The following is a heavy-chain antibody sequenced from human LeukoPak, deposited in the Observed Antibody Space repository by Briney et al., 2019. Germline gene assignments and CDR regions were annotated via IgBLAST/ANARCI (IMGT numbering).Heavy chain of an antibody. V-gene: IGHV3-11*04. Sequence: GGSLRLSCAASGFAFSDFYMSWIRQAPGKGLEWVSYITRSGPTIYYADSVKGRFTMSRDNAKNSLFLQMNSLRAEDTAVYYCARDGGRKEDYWGQGTLVTVSS. CDR2: ITRSGPTI. CDR1: GFAFSDFY. CDR3: ARDGGRKEDY. D-gene: IGHD6-25*01. J-gene: IGHJ4*02.